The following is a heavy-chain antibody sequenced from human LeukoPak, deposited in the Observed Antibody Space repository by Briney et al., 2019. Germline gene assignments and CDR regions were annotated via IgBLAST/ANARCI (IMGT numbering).Heavy chain of an antibody. V-gene: IGHV3-7*01. Sequence: GGSLRLSCAASGSTFSIYWMSWVRQAPGKGLEWVANIKEDGNEKYYVDSVKGRFTISRDNAKNSLYLQMNSLRAEDMAVYYCARETRMEWLFNYFDYWGQGTLVTVSS. CDR2: IKEDGNEK. D-gene: IGHD3-3*01. CDR1: GSTFSIYW. J-gene: IGHJ4*02. CDR3: ARETRMEWLFNYFDY.